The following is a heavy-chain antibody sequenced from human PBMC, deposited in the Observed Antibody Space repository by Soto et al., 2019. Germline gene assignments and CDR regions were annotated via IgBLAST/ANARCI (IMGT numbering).Heavy chain of an antibody. D-gene: IGHD2-2*01. CDR3: SRVGCSNSKCYTRGMDV. J-gene: IGHJ6*02. CDR1: GCSISGYY. CDR2: IYSDGTT. Sequence: XETLSLTCTVAGCSISGYYWSWVRQPAGKGLEWVGRIYSDGTTNYSPSLKSRVTMSLDTSKDQFSLHLNSVTAADTAVYYCSRVGCSNSKCYTRGMDVWGQGPTVTVSS. V-gene: IGHV4-4*07.